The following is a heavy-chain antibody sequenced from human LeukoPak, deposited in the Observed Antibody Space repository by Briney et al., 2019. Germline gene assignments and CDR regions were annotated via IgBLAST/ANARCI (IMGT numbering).Heavy chain of an antibody. J-gene: IGHJ4*02. CDR3: ATTINGAPGY. V-gene: IGHV1-18*01. D-gene: IGHD1-14*01. Sequence: ASVKVSCKASGYTFTSYDINWVRQATGQGLEWMGWMNPNNGNTNYAQKLQGRVTMTTDTSTSTAYMELRSLRSDDTAVYYCATTINGAPGYWGQGTLVTVSS. CDR1: GYTFTSYD. CDR2: MNPNNGNT.